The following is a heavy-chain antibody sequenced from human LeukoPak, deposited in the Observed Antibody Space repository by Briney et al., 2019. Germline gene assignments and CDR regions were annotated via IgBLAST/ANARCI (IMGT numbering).Heavy chain of an antibody. J-gene: IGHJ4*02. V-gene: IGHV3-74*01. D-gene: IGHD6-13*01. CDR1: GFTFSSYA. CDR3: ARRTVVGTLDY. Sequence: GGSLRLSCAASGFTFSSYAMHWVRQAPGKGLVWVSRINSDGSSTSYADSVKGRFTISRDNAKNTLYLQMNSLRAEDTAVYYCARRTVVGTLDYWGQGTLVTVSS. CDR2: INSDGSST.